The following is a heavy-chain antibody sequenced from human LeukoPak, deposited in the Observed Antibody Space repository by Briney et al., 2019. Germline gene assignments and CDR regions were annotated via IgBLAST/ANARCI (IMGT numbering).Heavy chain of an antibody. CDR2: IYTSGST. Sequence: SETLSLTCTVSGGSISSYYWSWIRQPAGKGLEWIGRIYTSGSTNYNPSLKSRVTISVETSKNQFSLKLSSVTAADTAVYYCASSPAAVTTWGYNWFDPWGQGTLVTVSS. J-gene: IGHJ5*02. D-gene: IGHD4-11*01. CDR3: ASSPAAVTTWGYNWFDP. V-gene: IGHV4-4*07. CDR1: GGSISSYY.